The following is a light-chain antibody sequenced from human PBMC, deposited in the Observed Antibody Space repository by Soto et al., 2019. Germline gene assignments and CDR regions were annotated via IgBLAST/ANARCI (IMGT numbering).Light chain of an antibody. CDR2: AAS. Sequence: DIPMTQSPSSLSASVGDRVTITCRASRSISFYLNWYQQKPGKAPKLLIYAASSLQSGVPSRFSGSGSGTDFTLTIISLQPEDFATYYCQQSYTTLGTFGGGTKVEVK. J-gene: IGKJ4*01. CDR1: RSISFY. V-gene: IGKV1-39*01. CDR3: QQSYTTLGT.